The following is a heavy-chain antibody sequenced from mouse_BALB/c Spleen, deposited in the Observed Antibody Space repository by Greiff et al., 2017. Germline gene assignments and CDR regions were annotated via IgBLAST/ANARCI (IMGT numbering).Heavy chain of an antibody. Sequence: EVQLQESGGGLVKPGGSLKLSCAASGFAFSSYDMSWVRQTPEKRLEWVAYISSGGGSTYYPDTVKGRFTISRDNAKNTLYLQMSSLKSEDTAMYYCARRGDGPSWFAYWGQGTLVTVSA. CDR3: ARRGDGPSWFAY. V-gene: IGHV5-12-1*01. CDR2: ISSGGGST. J-gene: IGHJ3*01. CDR1: GFAFSSYD.